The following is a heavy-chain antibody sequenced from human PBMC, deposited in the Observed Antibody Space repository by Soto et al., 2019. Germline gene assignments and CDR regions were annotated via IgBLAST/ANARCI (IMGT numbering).Heavy chain of an antibody. CDR1: GGSISSSSYY. CDR2: IYYSGST. CDR3: ARRWNGGQRSGSYEWRGLMRGYYYYGMDV. V-gene: IGHV4-39*01. D-gene: IGHD3-10*01. Sequence: QLQLQESGPGLVKPSETLSLTCTVSGGSISSSSYYWGWIRQPPGKGLEWIGSIYYSGSTYYNPSLKSRVTISVDTSKNQFSLKLSSVTAADTAVYYCARRWNGGQRSGSYEWRGLMRGYYYYGMDVWGQGTTVTVSS. J-gene: IGHJ6*02.